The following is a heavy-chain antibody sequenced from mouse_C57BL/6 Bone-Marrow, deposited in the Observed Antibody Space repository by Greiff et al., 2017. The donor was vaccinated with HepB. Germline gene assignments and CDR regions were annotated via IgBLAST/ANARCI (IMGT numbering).Heavy chain of an antibody. CDR3: ARGYYDYEAWFAY. Sequence: QVQLKQSGAELARPGASVKLSCKASGYTFTSYGISWVKQRTGQGLEWIGEIYPRSGNTYYNEKFKGKATLTADKSSSTAYMKLRSLTSEDSAVYFCARGYYDYEAWFAYWGQGTLVTVSA. CDR1: GYTFTSYG. D-gene: IGHD2-4*01. CDR2: IYPRSGNT. J-gene: IGHJ3*01. V-gene: IGHV1-81*01.